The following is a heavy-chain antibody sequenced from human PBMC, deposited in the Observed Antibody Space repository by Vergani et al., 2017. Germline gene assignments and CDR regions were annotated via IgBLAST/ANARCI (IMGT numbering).Heavy chain of an antibody. J-gene: IGHJ6*03. V-gene: IGHV1-46*01. Sequence: QVQLVQSGAEVKKPGASVKVSCKASGYTFTSYYMHWVRQAPRQGLEWMGIINPSGGSTSYAQKFQGRVTMTRNTSISTAYMELSSLRSEDPAVYYCARVVDSSSWYRDYYYYYMDVWGKGTTVTVSS. CDR1: GYTFTSYY. CDR2: INPSGGST. D-gene: IGHD6-13*01. CDR3: ARVVDSSSWYRDYYYYYMDV.